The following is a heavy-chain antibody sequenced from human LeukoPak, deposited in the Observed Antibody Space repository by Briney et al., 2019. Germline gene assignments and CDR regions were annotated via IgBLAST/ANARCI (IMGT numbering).Heavy chain of an antibody. CDR2: MYYSGST. V-gene: IGHV4-39*01. Sequence: SETLSPTCTVSGGSINSTNRYWGWIRQPPGKGLEWIGTMYYSGSTYYNPSLKSRVTISVDTSKNQFSLKLSSVTAADTAIYYCARQVTSSRRTPFDYWGQGALVTVSS. J-gene: IGHJ4*02. D-gene: IGHD6-13*01. CDR3: ARQVTSSRRTPFDY. CDR1: GGSINSTNRY.